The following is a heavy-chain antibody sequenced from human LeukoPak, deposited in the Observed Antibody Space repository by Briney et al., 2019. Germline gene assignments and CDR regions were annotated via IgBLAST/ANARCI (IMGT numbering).Heavy chain of an antibody. CDR2: ISGSGGST. CDR3: ATVEITIVRGVPNPYGGY. V-gene: IGHV3-23*01. CDR1: GFTFTSYA. D-gene: IGHD3-10*01. J-gene: IGHJ4*02. Sequence: GGSLRLSCAASGFTFTSYAMSWVRQAPGKGLEWVSAISGSGGSTYYADSVKGRFTISRDNSKNTLYLQMNSLRAEDTVVYYCATVEITIVRGVPNPYGGYWRQGTLVTVSS.